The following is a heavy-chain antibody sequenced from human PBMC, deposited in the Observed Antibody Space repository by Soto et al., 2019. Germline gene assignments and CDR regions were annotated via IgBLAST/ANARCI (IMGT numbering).Heavy chain of an antibody. Sequence: LSLTCTVSGGSISSYYWSWIRQPPGKGLEWIGYIYYSGSTNYNPSLKSRVTISVDTSKNQFSLKLSSVTAADTAVYYCARATRGYYGSGSRLNWFDPWGQGXLVTVSS. J-gene: IGHJ5*02. CDR1: GGSISSYY. V-gene: IGHV4-59*01. CDR2: IYYSGST. D-gene: IGHD3-10*01. CDR3: ARATRGYYGSGSRLNWFDP.